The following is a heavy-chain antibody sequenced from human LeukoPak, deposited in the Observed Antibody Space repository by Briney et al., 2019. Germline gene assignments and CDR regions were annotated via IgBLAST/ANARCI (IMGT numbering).Heavy chain of an antibody. D-gene: IGHD4-17*01. CDR1: GFTLTTYA. Sequence: PGGSLRLSCAASGFTLTTYAMTWVRQAPGKGLEWVSGITASGPTTYYADSVKGRFTFSRDNSKNTLCLQMNSLRAEDTAVYYCAKDADDYVSYFDYWGQGTLVTVSS. CDR3: AKDADDYVSYFDY. J-gene: IGHJ4*02. V-gene: IGHV3-23*01. CDR2: ITASGPTT.